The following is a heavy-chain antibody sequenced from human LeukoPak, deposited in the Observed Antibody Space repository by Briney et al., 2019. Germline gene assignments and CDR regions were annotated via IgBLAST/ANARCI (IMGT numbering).Heavy chain of an antibody. V-gene: IGHV3-33*01. Sequence: GGSLRLSCAASGFTFSSYGMHWVRQAPGKGLEWVAVIWYDGSNKYYADSVKGRFTISRDNYKNTLYLQMNSLRAEDTAVYYCARVKSSGIAADLDYWGQGTLVTVSS. CDR3: ARVKSSGIAADLDY. D-gene: IGHD6-13*01. J-gene: IGHJ4*02. CDR1: GFTFSSYG. CDR2: IWYDGSNK.